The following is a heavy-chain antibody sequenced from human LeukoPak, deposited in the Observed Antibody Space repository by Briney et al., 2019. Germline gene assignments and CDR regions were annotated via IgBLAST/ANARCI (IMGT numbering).Heavy chain of an antibody. J-gene: IGHJ3*02. CDR1: GHTFSGYY. Sequence: GASVKVSCKASGHTFSGYYMFWVRQAPGQGLEWMAWINPNNSRTQYAQKFQGRVTVTRDTSISTAYMELSRLRSDDTAVYYCARDRDPSSPYDAFDIWGQGTMVTVSS. CDR3: ARDRDPSSPYDAFDI. V-gene: IGHV1-2*02. D-gene: IGHD3-10*01. CDR2: INPNNSRT.